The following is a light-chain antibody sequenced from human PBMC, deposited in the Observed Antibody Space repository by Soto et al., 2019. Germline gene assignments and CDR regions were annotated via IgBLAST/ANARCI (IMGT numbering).Light chain of an antibody. CDR3: QQYGSSPRT. CDR1: QSVSSSY. V-gene: IGKV3-20*01. Sequence: EIVLTQSPGTLSLSPGKRATLSCRASQSVSSSYLAWYQQKPGQAPRLLIYGASSRATGIPDRFSGSGSGTDFTLTISRLEPEDFAVYYCQQYGSSPRTFGQGTEVEIK. J-gene: IGKJ1*01. CDR2: GAS.